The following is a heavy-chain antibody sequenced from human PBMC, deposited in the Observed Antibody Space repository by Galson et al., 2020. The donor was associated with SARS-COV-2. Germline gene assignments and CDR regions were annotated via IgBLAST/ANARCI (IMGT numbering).Heavy chain of an antibody. CDR2: IKHDGSET. CDR3: AREDPRGDV. D-gene: IGHD3-10*01. CDR1: GFTFHKYW. Sequence: GGSLRLSCVASGFTFHKYWMSWVRQAPGKGLEWVANIKHDGSETHYVDSVKGRFTISRDNANNSMYLQINSLRAEDTALYFCAREDPRGDVWGQGTMVNVSS. J-gene: IGHJ6*02. V-gene: IGHV3-7*01.